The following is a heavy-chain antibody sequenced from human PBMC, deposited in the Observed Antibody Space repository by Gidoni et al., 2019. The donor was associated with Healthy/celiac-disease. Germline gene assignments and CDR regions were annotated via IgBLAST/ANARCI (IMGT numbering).Heavy chain of an antibody. D-gene: IGHD3-3*01. CDR3: ASWRITIFGVVISDY. CDR2: INHSGST. J-gene: IGHJ4*02. V-gene: IGHV4-34*01. CDR1: GGSYSGYY. Sequence: QVQLQQWGAGLLKPSETRSLTCAVYGGSYSGYYWSWIRQPPGKGLEWIGEINHSGSTNYNPSLKSRVTISVDTSKNQFSLKLSSVTAADTAVYYCASWRITIFGVVISDYWGQGTLVTVSS.